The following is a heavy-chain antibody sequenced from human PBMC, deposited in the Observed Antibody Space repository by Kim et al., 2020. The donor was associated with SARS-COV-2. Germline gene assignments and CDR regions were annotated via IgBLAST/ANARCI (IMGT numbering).Heavy chain of an antibody. CDR1: GFTFSSYA. Sequence: GGSLRLSCAASGFTFSSYAMSWVRQAPGKGLEWVSVIYSGGSSTYYADSVKGRFTISRDNSKNTLYLQMNSLRAEDTAVYYWAKCKGYYGSGSYYYYYG. CDR2: IYSGGSST. V-gene: IGHV3-23*03. J-gene: IGHJ6*01. D-gene: IGHD3-10*01. CDR3: AKCKGYYGSGSYYYYYG.